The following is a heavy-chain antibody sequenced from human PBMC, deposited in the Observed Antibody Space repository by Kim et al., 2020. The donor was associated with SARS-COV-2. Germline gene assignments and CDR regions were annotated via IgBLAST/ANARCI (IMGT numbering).Heavy chain of an antibody. D-gene: IGHD6-19*01. CDR2: IYPGDSDT. V-gene: IGHV5-51*01. CDR1: RYSFTSYW. CDR3: ARHRVAQWLNDYYYYGMDV. Sequence: GESLKISCKGSRYSFTSYWIGWVRQMPGKGLEWMGIIYPGDSDTRYSPSFQGQVTISADKSISTAYLQWSSLKASDTAMYYCARHRVAQWLNDYYYYGMDVWGQGTTVTVSS. J-gene: IGHJ6*02.